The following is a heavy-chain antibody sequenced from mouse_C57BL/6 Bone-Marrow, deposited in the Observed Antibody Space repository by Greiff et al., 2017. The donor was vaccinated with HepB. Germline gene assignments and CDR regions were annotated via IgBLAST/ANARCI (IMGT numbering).Heavy chain of an antibody. V-gene: IGHV1-69*01. CDR1: GYTFTSYW. CDR3: ARCTLYYYGRDWYFDV. CDR2: IDPSDSYT. J-gene: IGHJ1*03. Sequence: VQLQQPGAELVMPGASVKLSCKASGYTFTSYWMHWVKQRPGQGLEWIGEIDPSDSYTNYNQKFKGKSTLTVDKSSSTAYMQLSSLTSEDSAVYYCARCTLYYYGRDWYFDVWGTGTTVTGSS. D-gene: IGHD1-1*01.